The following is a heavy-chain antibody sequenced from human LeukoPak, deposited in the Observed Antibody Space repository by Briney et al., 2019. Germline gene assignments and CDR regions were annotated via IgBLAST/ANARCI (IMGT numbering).Heavy chain of an antibody. CDR3: AKTPTALVRGGYYFDN. V-gene: IGHV4-34*01. CDR1: GGSFSGYY. CDR2: INHSGST. D-gene: IGHD6-6*01. Sequence: SETLSLTCAVYGGSFSGYYWSWVRQPPGKGLEWIGEINHSGSTDYNPYLKSRVTISVATSKIQFSLKLSSVTAADTAVYYCAKTPTALVRGGYYFDNWGQGTLVTVSS. J-gene: IGHJ4*02.